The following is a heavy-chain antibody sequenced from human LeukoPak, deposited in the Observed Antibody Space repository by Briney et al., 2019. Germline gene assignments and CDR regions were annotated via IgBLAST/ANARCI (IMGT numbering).Heavy chain of an antibody. J-gene: IGHJ3*02. Sequence: PSETLSLTCAVYGGSFSGYYWSWIRQPPGKGLEWIGEINHSGSTNYNPSLKSRVTISVDTSKNQFSLKLGSVTAADTAVYYCARGGRDGYNFAFDIWGQGTMVTVSS. CDR2: INHSGST. V-gene: IGHV4-34*01. D-gene: IGHD5-24*01. CDR3: ARGGRDGYNFAFDI. CDR1: GGSFSGYY.